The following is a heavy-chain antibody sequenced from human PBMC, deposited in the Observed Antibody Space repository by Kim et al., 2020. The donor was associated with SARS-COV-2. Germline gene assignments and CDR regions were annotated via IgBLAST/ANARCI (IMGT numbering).Heavy chain of an antibody. V-gene: IGHV3-53*01. CDR1: GFTVSSNY. J-gene: IGHJ3*02. Sequence: GGSLRLSCAASGFTVSSNYMSWVRQAPGKGLEWVSVIYSGGRTYYADSVKGRCTISRDNYKNTLYLQMNNLRAEDTAEYYCAREESSSAFDIWGQGTMVTVSS. CDR2: IYSGGRT. CDR3: AREESSSAFDI.